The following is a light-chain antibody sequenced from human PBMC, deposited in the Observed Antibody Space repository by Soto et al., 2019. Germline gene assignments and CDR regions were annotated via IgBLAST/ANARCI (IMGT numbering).Light chain of an antibody. CDR1: SSNIGANYD. CDR3: QSYDSTLSARYV. CDR2: GNT. Sequence: QAVVTQPPSVSGAPGQRVTISCTGSSSNIGANYDVHWYQHRPGTAPKLLIFGNTNRPSGVPDRFSGSKSGTSASLAITGLQAEDEGDYYCQSYDSTLSARYVFGTGTQLTVL. J-gene: IGLJ1*01. V-gene: IGLV1-40*01.